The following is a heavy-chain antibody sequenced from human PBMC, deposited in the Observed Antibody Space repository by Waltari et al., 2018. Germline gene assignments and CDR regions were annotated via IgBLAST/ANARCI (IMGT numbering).Heavy chain of an antibody. CDR1: GGTFSSYA. CDR2: IIPIFGTA. V-gene: IGHV1-69*13. CDR3: ARDSPTHYPYYDSSGSTVGYFQH. Sequence: QVQLVQSGAEVKKPGSSVKVSCKASGGTFSSYAISWVRQAPGHGLEWMGRIIPIFGTANYAQKFQGRVTITADKSTSTAYMELSSLRSEDTAVYYCARDSPTHYPYYDSSGSTVGYFQHWGQGTLVTVSS. D-gene: IGHD3-22*01. J-gene: IGHJ1*01.